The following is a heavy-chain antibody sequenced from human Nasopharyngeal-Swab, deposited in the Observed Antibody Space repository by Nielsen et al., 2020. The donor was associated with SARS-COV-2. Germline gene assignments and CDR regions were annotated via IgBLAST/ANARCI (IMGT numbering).Heavy chain of an antibody. J-gene: IGHJ4*02. CDR2: IKQDGSET. V-gene: IGHV3-7*01. D-gene: IGHD6-6*01. Sequence: GGSLRLSCAASGFTFSSYWMYWVRQAPGKGLEWVAIIKQDGSETYYVDSVKGRFTIFRDNAKNSLYLQVNSLRVEDTAVYYCARETRLVFSPRNDYWGQGTLVTVSS. CDR3: ARETRLVFSPRNDY. CDR1: GFTFSSYW.